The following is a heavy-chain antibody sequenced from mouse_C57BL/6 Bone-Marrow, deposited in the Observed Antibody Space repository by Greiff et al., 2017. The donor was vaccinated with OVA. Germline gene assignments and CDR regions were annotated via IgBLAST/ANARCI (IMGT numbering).Heavy chain of an antibody. V-gene: IGHV14-4*01. D-gene: IGHD1-1*01. CDR2: IDPENGDT. CDR1: GFNIKDDY. CDR3: TSVTTVVAADY. Sequence: EVQVVESGAELVRPGASVKLSCTASGFNIKDDYMHWVKQRPEQGLEWIGWIDPENGDTEYASKFQGKATITADTSSNTAYLQLSSLTSEDTAVYYWTSVTTVVAADYWGQGTTLTVSS. J-gene: IGHJ2*01.